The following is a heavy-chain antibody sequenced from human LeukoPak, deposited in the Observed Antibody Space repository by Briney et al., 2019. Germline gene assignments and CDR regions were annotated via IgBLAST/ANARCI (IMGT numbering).Heavy chain of an antibody. D-gene: IGHD6-19*01. J-gene: IGHJ6*02. CDR2: INHSGST. Sequence: SETLSLTCAVYGGSFSGYYWSWIRQPPGKGLEWIGEINHSGSTNYNPSLKSRVTISVDTSKNQFSLKLSSVTVADTAVYYCARGWAVAAYYYGMDVWGQGTTVTVSS. CDR3: ARGWAVAAYYYGMDV. CDR1: GGSFSGYY. V-gene: IGHV4-34*01.